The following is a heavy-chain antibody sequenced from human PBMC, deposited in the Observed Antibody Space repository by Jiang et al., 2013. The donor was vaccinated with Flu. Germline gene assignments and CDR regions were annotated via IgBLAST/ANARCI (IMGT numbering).Heavy chain of an antibody. Sequence: GAEVKKPGASVKVSCKASGYTFTSYYMHWVRQAPGQGLEWMGIINPSGGSTSYAQKFQGRVTMTRDTSTSTVYMELSSLRSEDTAVYYCARAYDSSGSPFARFDIWGQGTMVTVSS. D-gene: IGHD3-22*01. CDR2: INPSGGST. CDR1: GYTFTSYY. J-gene: IGHJ3*02. CDR3: ARAYDSSGSPFARFDI. V-gene: IGHV1-46*01.